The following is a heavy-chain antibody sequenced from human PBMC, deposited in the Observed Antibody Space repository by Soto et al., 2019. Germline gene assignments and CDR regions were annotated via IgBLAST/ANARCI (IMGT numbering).Heavy chain of an antibody. CDR2: IYDSGSS. CDR1: GVSISRGDYF. J-gene: IGHJ4*02. V-gene: IGHV4-30-4*01. D-gene: IGHD5-12*01. CDR3: AREKGYISGPKNFDY. Sequence: PSETLSLTCTVSGVSISRGDYFWSWIRQSPGKGLEWIGYIYDSGSSYYNPSLKSRVTMSVDTSKNQFSLKLSSVTAADTAVYYCAREKGYISGPKNFDYWGQGTLVTVSS.